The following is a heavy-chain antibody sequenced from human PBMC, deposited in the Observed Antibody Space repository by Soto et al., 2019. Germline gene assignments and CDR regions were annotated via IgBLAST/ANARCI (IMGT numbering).Heavy chain of an antibody. CDR2: IKSKTDGGTT. CDR3: TTASLYGSTADY. D-gene: IGHD4-17*01. V-gene: IGHV3-15*01. J-gene: IGHJ4*02. Sequence: GGSLRLSCAASGFTFSNAWMSWVRQAPGKGLEWVGRIKSKTDGGTTDYAAPVKGRFTISRDDSKNTLYLQMNSLKTEDTAVYYCTTASLYGSTADYWGQGTLVTVSS. CDR1: GFTFSNAW.